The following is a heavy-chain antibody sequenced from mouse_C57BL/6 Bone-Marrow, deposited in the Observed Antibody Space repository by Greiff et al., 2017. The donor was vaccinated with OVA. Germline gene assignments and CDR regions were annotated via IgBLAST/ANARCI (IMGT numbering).Heavy chain of an antibody. V-gene: IGHV1-4*01. CDR2: INPSSGYT. CDR3: ARTGPFAY. Sequence: VQVVESGAELARPGASVKMSCKASGYTFTSYTMHWVKQRPGQGLEWIGYINPSSGYTKYNQKFKDKATLTADKSSSTAYMQLSSLTSEDAAVYYCARTGPFAYWGQGTLVTVSA. CDR1: GYTFTSYT. D-gene: IGHD4-1*01. J-gene: IGHJ3*01.